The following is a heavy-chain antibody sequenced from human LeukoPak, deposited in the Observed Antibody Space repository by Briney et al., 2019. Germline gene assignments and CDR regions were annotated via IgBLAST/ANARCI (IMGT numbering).Heavy chain of an antibody. D-gene: IGHD6-19*01. V-gene: IGHV7-4-1*02. CDR1: GYTFTSYA. CDR2: INTNTGNP. Sequence: ASVKVSCKASGYTFTSYAMRWVRQAPGQGLEWMGWINTNTGNPTYAQGFTGRFVFSLDTSVSTAYLQISSLKAEDTAVYYCAKITLVAGSPRDYWGQGTLVTVSS. CDR3: AKITLVAGSPRDY. J-gene: IGHJ4*02.